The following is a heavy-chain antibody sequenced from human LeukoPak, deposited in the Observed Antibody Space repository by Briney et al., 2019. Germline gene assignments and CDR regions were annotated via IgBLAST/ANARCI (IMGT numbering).Heavy chain of an antibody. J-gene: IGHJ4*02. D-gene: IGHD2-2*01. CDR2: IYYSGNT. Sequence: SETLSLTCTVSGGSISNYYWSWIRQPPGKGLEWIAYIYYSGNTNYNPSLKSRVTKSVDTSKNQFSLKLNSVTAADTAVYYCARVRYCSTNRCYDREFDNWGQGTLVTVSS. CDR1: GGSISNYY. CDR3: ARVRYCSTNRCYDREFDN. V-gene: IGHV4-59*01.